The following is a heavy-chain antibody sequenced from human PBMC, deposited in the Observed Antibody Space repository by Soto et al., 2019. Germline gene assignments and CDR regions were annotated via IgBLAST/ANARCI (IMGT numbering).Heavy chain of an antibody. V-gene: IGHV4-59*12. CDR1: GGCISSYY. Sequence: PSETVSLTCTVSGGCISSYYWSWIRQPPGKGLEWIGYIYYSGSTNYNPSLKSRVTISVDRSKNQFSLKVRSVTAADTAVYYCARETYGDYVGHFDPWGQGIQVTVSS. D-gene: IGHD4-17*01. CDR3: ARETYGDYVGHFDP. CDR2: IYYSGST. J-gene: IGHJ5*02.